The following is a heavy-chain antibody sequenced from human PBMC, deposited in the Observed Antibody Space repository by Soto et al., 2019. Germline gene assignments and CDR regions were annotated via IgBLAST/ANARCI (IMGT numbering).Heavy chain of an antibody. CDR2: IKRKTDGGTT. D-gene: IGHD5-12*01. CDR1: GYTLTELS. V-gene: IGHV3-15*01. Sequence: SCKVSGYTLTELSMNWVRQAPGKGLEWVGRIKRKTDGGTTDYSTPVKGRFTISRDDSNNTLYLQMNSLKIEDTAVYYCTAWTSAWGQGTLVTVSS. J-gene: IGHJ5*02. CDR3: TAWTSA.